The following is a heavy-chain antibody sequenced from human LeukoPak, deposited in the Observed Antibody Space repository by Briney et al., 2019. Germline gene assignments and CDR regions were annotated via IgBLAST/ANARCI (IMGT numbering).Heavy chain of an antibody. CDR1: GGSFSGYY. CDR2: INHSGST. CDR3: ARMGTRQALGY. D-gene: IGHD3-16*01. J-gene: IGHJ4*02. Sequence: SETLSLTCAVYGGSFSGYYWSWIRQPPGKGLEWIGEINHSGSTNYNPSLKSRVTISVDTSKNQFSLKLSSVTAADTAVYYCARMGTRQALGYWGQGTLVTVSS. V-gene: IGHV4-34*01.